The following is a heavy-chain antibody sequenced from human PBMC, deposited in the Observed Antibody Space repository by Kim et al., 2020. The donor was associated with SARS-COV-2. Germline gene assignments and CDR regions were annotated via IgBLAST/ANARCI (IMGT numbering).Heavy chain of an antibody. CDR3: AKSRRGSYTDASDI. D-gene: IGHD1-26*01. Sequence: GGSLRLSCAASGFTFSSYGMHWVRQAPGKGLEWVAVISYDGSNKYYADSVKGRFTISRDNSKNTLYLQMNSLRAEDTAVYYRAKSRRGSYTDASDIWGQG. CDR2: ISYDGSNK. CDR1: GFTFSSYG. J-gene: IGHJ3*02. V-gene: IGHV3-30*18.